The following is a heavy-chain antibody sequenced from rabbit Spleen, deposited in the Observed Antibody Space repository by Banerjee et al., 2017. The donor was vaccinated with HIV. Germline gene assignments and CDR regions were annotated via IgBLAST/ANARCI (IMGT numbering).Heavy chain of an antibody. Sequence: QSLEESGGDLVKPGASLTLTCTASGFDLSSYYYMCWVRQAPGKGLEWIACIYISGGSTYYASWAKGRFTISKTSSTTVTLQMTSLTAADTATYFCARDAGRGDYIDGVFNLWGPGTLVTVS. V-gene: IGHV1S40*01. CDR3: ARDAGRGDYIDGVFNL. D-gene: IGHD8-1*01. CDR2: IYISGGST. CDR1: GFDLSSYYY. J-gene: IGHJ4*01.